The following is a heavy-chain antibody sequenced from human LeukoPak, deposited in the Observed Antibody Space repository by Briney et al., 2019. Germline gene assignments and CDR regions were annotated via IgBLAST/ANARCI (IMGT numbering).Heavy chain of an antibody. CDR3: AKDFNWGWDY. V-gene: IGHV3-30*02. CDR2: VLSDGSRK. CDR1: GFTFSSHG. J-gene: IGHJ4*02. D-gene: IGHD7-27*01. Sequence: GGSLRLSCAASGFTFSSHGMHWVRQAPGNGLEWVAYVLSDGSRKYYADSVKGRFTISRDDSKNTLFLQMNSLRPEDTALYYCAKDFNWGWDYWGQGTLVTVSS.